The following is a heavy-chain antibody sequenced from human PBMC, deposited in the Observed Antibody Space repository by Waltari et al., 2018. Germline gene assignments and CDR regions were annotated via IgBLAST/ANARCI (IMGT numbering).Heavy chain of an antibody. CDR1: GFTFIIYN. V-gene: IGHV3-48*04. CDR2: ISSSGICF. D-gene: IGHD1-26*01. Sequence: EVQLVESGGGLVQPGGALRLSCAAAGFTFIIYNSNWVRKAPGKGLEVVSYISSSGICFYYAASVKGRSTISRDTAKKSLYLQMTRLRAEAPAVYYCARGIGVGAHSRCFDYWGQGTLVPVSS. CDR3: ARGIGVGAHSRCFDY. J-gene: IGHJ4*02.